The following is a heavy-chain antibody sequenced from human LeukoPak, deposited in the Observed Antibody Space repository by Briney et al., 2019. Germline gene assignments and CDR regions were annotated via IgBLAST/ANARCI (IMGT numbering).Heavy chain of an antibody. J-gene: IGHJ6*02. D-gene: IGHD3-9*01. CDR2: ISYDGSNK. CDR3: AREGRYDILTGYSKSYYYYGMDV. Sequence: PGRSLRLSCAASGFTFSSYAMHWVRQAPGKGLEWVAVISYDGSNKYYADSVKGRFTISRDNSKNTLYLQMNSLRAEDTAVYYCAREGRYDILTGYSKSYYYYGMDVWGQGTTVTVSS. V-gene: IGHV3-30*04. CDR1: GFTFSSYA.